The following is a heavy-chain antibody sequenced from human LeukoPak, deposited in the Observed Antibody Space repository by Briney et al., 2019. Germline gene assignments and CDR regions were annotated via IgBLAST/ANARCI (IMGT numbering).Heavy chain of an antibody. CDR1: GFSFSDYS. Sequence: SGGSLRLSCAASGFSFSDYSMSWVRQGPGKGLEWVSYISGSSGTIYYADSVKGRFTISRDKAKNSLYLQMNSLRAEDTAVYYCARHAWRFDSWGQGTLVTVSS. V-gene: IGHV3-48*01. CDR2: ISGSSGTI. D-gene: IGHD2-2*01. CDR3: ARHAWRFDS. J-gene: IGHJ4*02.